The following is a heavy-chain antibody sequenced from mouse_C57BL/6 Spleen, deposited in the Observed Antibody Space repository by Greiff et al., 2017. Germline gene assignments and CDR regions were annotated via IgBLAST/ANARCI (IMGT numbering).Heavy chain of an antibody. CDR1: GFTFSSYA. D-gene: IGHD1-1*01. Sequence: EVKLVESGGGLVKPGGSLKLSCAASGFTFSSYAMSWVRQTPEKRLEWVATISDGGSYTYYPDNVKGRFTISRDNAKNNLYLQMSHLKSEDTAMYYCARDQDYYGSSPYFDVWGTGTTVTVSS. V-gene: IGHV5-4*01. CDR3: ARDQDYYGSSPYFDV. J-gene: IGHJ1*03. CDR2: ISDGGSYT.